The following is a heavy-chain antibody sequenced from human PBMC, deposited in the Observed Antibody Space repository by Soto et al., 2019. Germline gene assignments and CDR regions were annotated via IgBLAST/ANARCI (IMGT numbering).Heavy chain of an antibody. J-gene: IGHJ5*02. Sequence: ASVKVSCKASGYTFSDFYLHWVRQAPGQGLEWMAIINPAIGKTFYAENFQGKVTLTRDTSTSTVYMELNSLTPQDTAVYFCARAGKVKIPAAFDDYMWFEPWGKGTMVTVSS. V-gene: IGHV1-46*01. CDR1: GYTFSDFY. D-gene: IGHD6-13*01. CDR3: ARAGKVKIPAAFDDYMWFEP. CDR2: INPAIGKT.